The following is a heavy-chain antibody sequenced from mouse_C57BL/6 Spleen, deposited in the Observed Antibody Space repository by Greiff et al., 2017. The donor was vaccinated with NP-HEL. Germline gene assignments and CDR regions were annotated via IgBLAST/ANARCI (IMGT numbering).Heavy chain of an antibody. V-gene: IGHV5-16*01. D-gene: IGHD1-1*01. CDR3: ARGDYGSRKYFDV. CDR2: INYDGSST. CDR1: GFTFSDYY. J-gene: IGHJ1*03. Sequence: EVNVVESEGGLVQPGSSMKLSCTASGFTFSDYYMAWVRQVPEKGLEWVANINYDGSSTYYLDSLKSRFIISRDNAKNILYLQMSSLKSEDTATYYCARGDYGSRKYFDVWGTGTTVTVSS.